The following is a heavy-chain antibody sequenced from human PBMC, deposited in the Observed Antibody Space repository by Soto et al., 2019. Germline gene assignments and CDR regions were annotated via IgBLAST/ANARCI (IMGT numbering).Heavy chain of an antibody. CDR2: ISPYNGNT. D-gene: IGHD5-18*01. J-gene: IGHJ6*02. CDR1: GYPFTSYG. Sequence: ASVKVSCKTSGYPFTSYGIGWVRQAPGQGLEWMAWISPYNGNTYYAQKFQGRVTMTTDTSTNTVYMELRSLRSEDTAVYYCARDLDTAMARVPLNYYYGMDVWGQGTTVTVSS. V-gene: IGHV1-18*01. CDR3: ARDLDTAMARVPLNYYYGMDV.